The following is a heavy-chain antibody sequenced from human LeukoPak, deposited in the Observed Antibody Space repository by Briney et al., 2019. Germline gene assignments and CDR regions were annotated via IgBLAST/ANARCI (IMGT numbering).Heavy chain of an antibody. J-gene: IGHJ4*02. D-gene: IGHD2-2*01. CDR3: ARDHCSSTSCLVMDY. Sequence: GASVKVSCKASGYTFTGYYMHWVRQAPGQGLEWMGWINPNSGGTNYAQKFQGWVTMTRDTSISTAYMELSRLRSDDTAVYYCARDHCSSTSCLVMDYWGQGTLVTASS. CDR1: GYTFTGYY. V-gene: IGHV1-2*04. CDR2: INPNSGGT.